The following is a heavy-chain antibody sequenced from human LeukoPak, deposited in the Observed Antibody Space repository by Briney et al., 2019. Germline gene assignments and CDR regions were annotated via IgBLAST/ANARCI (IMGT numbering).Heavy chain of an antibody. D-gene: IGHD3-10*01. CDR2: LYSGSDT. CDR1: GFTVGSKY. Sequence: QPGGSLRLSCAASGFTVGSKYMNWVRQAPGKGLEWVSILYSGSDTYYSDSVKGRFTISRDDSKNTLSLQMNSLRTEDTAVYYCARVGDHFHWYFDLLGRGTLVTVSS. J-gene: IGHJ2*01. V-gene: IGHV3-53*01. CDR3: ARVGDHFHWYFDL.